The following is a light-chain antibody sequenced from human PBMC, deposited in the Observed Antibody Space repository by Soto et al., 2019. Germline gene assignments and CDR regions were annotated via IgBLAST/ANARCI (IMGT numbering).Light chain of an antibody. J-gene: IGLJ1*01. Sequence: QSVLAQPASVSVSPGQSITISCTGTSSDVGGYNYVSWYQQHPGKAPKLMIYEVSNRPSGVSNRFSGSKSGNTASLTISGLQAEDEADYYCSSYTSSILYVFGTGTKVTV. CDR3: SSYTSSILYV. CDR1: SSDVGGYNY. V-gene: IGLV2-14*01. CDR2: EVS.